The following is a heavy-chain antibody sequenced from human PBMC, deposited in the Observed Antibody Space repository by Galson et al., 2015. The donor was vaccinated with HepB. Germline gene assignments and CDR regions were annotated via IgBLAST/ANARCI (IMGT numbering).Heavy chain of an antibody. Sequence: SLRLSCAASGFTFSDYYMSWIRQAPGKGLEWVSYIRGSSTYTNYADSVKGRFTISRDHAKNSLFLQMNSLIADDTAVYYCARYCGRRMTLGIGSRFGPWGQGTLVTVSS. D-gene: IGHD2-21*01. CDR3: ARYCGRRMTLGIGSRFGP. CDR1: GFTFSDYY. V-gene: IGHV3-11*06. CDR2: IRGSSTYT. J-gene: IGHJ5*02.